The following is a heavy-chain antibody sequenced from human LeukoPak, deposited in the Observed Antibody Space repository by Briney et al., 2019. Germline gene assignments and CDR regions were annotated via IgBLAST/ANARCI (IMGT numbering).Heavy chain of an antibody. D-gene: IGHD6-13*01. CDR2: ISGSGGST. J-gene: IGHJ4*02. Sequence: SGGSLRLSSAASGFTFSSYDMSWVRQAPGKGLEWVSGISGSGGSTYYADSVRGRFTISRDNSKNTLYLQMNSLRAVDTAVYYCAKGYDTIWYYFDYWGQGTLVTVSS. CDR3: AKGYDTIWYYFDY. V-gene: IGHV3-23*01. CDR1: GFTFSSYD.